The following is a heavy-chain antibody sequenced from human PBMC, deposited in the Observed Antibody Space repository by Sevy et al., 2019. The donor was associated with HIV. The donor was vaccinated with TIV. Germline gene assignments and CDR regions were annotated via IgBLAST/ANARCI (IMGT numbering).Heavy chain of an antibody. CDR1: GFPFSSYA. Sequence: GGSLRLSCTASGFPFSSYAMHWVRQAPGKGLEWVALLSYAGNNNYYADSVKGRFTFSRDNSKNTLYLQMSSLRAEDTAVYYCARDRCSGSSCYSLPYDSWGQGTLVTVSS. V-gene: IGHV3-30-3*01. CDR2: LSYAGNNN. CDR3: ARDRCSGSSCYSLPYDS. J-gene: IGHJ4*02. D-gene: IGHD2-15*01.